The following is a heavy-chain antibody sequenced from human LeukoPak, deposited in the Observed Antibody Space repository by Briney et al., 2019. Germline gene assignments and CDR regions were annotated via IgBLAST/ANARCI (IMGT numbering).Heavy chain of an antibody. J-gene: IGHJ4*02. CDR3: ARDRYDIFLFDY. CDR2: ISSSGSTI. Sequence: GGSLRLSCAASGFTFSSYAMSWVRQAPGKGLEWVSAISSSGSTIYYADSVKGRFTISRDNAKNSLYLQMNSLRAEDTAVYYCARDRYDIFLFDYWGQGTLVTVSS. V-gene: IGHV3-21*04. D-gene: IGHD3-9*01. CDR1: GFTFSSYA.